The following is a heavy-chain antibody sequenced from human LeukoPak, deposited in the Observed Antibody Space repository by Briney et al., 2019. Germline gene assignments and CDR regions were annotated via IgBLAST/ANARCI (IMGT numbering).Heavy chain of an antibody. V-gene: IGHV1-24*01. Sequence: PGASVKVSCKVSGYTLTELSMHWVRQAPGKGLEWMGGFDPEDGETIYAQKFQGRVTMTEDTSTDTAYMELSSLRSEDTAVYYCATVPLGYSSGWYSFDYWGQGTLVTVPS. CDR3: ATVPLGYSSGWYSFDY. D-gene: IGHD6-19*01. CDR2: FDPEDGET. CDR1: GYTLTELS. J-gene: IGHJ4*02.